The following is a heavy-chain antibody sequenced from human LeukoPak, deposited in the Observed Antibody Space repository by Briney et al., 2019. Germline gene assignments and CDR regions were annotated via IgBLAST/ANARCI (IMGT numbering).Heavy chain of an antibody. V-gene: IGHV4-59*08. CDR1: GGSLSSYY. J-gene: IGHJ4*02. CDR2: IYYSGST. CDR3: ARRAIYDSRGYYLDY. Sequence: PSETLSLTCTASGGSLSSYYWSWIRQPSGKGLAGMGYIYYSGSTNYNPSLKSRVTISVDSSKTQSSLKLSSVTAADTAVYYCARRAIYDSRGYYLDYWGQGTLVTVSS. D-gene: IGHD3-22*01.